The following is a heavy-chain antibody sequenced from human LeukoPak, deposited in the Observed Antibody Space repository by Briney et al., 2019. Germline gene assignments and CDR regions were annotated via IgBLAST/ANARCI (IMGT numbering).Heavy chain of an antibody. V-gene: IGHV3-30-3*01. CDR1: GFTFNSYT. CDR2: ISYDGNNE. J-gene: IGHJ4*02. Sequence: GGSLRLSCAASGFTFNSYTIHWVRQAPGKGLECVAVISYDGNNEHYADSVKGRFTISRDNSKNTLYLQMNSLRAEDSAVYYCARDLSGGGLDYWGQGTLVTVSS. D-gene: IGHD3-16*01. CDR3: ARDLSGGGLDY.